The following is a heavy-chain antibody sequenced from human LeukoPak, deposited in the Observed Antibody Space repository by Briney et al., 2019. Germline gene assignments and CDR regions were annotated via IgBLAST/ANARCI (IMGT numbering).Heavy chain of an antibody. Sequence: GGTLRLSCAASGFSFSSYAMSWVRQAPGKGLEWVSSICGSGGSIYYADSVKGRFTISRDNSKNTLFLQMNSLRAEDTAVYYCAKSDFWTGFGDFWGQGTLVTVSS. CDR2: ICGSGGSI. CDR1: GFSFSSYA. D-gene: IGHD3/OR15-3a*01. J-gene: IGHJ4*02. V-gene: IGHV3-23*01. CDR3: AKSDFWTGFGDF.